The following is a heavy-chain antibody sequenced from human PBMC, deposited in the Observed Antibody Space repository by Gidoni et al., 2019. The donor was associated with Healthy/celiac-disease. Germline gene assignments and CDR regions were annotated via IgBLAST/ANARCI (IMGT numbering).Heavy chain of an antibody. Sequence: EVQLVESGGGLIQPGGSLRLSCAASGFTVSSNYMSWVRQAPGKGLEWVSVIYRGGSTYYADSVKGRFTISRDNSKNTLYLQMNSLRAEDTAVYYCARVDRTNGDRGYSWFDPWGQGTLVTVSS. CDR1: GFTVSSNY. V-gene: IGHV3-53*01. J-gene: IGHJ5*02. D-gene: IGHD2-8*01. CDR2: IYRGGST. CDR3: ARVDRTNGDRGYSWFDP.